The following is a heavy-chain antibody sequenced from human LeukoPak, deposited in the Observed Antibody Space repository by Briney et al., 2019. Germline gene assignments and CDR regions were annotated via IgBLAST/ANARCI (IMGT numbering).Heavy chain of an antibody. Sequence: GGSLRLSCAASGFTFSSDAMSWVRQAPGKGLEWVSSISASGGSTYYADSVKGRFTISRDNSKNTLYLQMNSLRAEDTAVYYCAKAMVRGVIPRATGFDYWGQGTLVTVSS. CDR2: ISASGGST. CDR1: GFTFSSDA. V-gene: IGHV3-23*01. J-gene: IGHJ4*02. D-gene: IGHD3-10*01. CDR3: AKAMVRGVIPRATGFDY.